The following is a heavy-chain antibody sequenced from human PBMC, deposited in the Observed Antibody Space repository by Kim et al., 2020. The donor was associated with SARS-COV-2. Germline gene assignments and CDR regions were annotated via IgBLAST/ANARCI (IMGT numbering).Heavy chain of an antibody. Sequence: GGSLRLSCAASGFTFSSYGMHWVRQAPGKGLEWVAVISYDGSNKYYADSVKGRFTISRDNSKDTLYLQMNSLRAEDTAVYYCAKDRGSSGYYDYYYYYG. V-gene: IGHV3-30*18. CDR1: GFTFSSYG. CDR2: ISYDGSNK. D-gene: IGHD3-22*01. CDR3: AKDRGSSGYYDYYYYYG. J-gene: IGHJ6*01.